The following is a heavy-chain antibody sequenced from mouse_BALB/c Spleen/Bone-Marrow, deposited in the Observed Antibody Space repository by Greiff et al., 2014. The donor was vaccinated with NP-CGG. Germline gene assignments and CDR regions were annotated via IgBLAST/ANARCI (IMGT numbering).Heavy chain of an antibody. Sequence: LQQPGGGLVKPGGSLKLSCAASGFTFSSYGMSWVRQTPEKRLEWVATISGGGSYTYFSDSVKGRFTISRDNAKNNLNLQMSSLRSEDTALYYCARSFGSSYWYFDVWGAGTTVTVSS. D-gene: IGHD1-1*01. CDR2: ISGGGSYT. J-gene: IGHJ1*01. V-gene: IGHV5-9-2*01. CDR1: GFTFSSYG. CDR3: ARSFGSSYWYFDV.